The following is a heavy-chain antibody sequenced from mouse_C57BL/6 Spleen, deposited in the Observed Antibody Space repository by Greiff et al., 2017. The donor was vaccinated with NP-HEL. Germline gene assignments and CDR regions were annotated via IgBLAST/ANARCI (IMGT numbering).Heavy chain of an antibody. CDR1: GFTFSSYG. V-gene: IGHV5-6*01. D-gene: IGHD2-4*01. CDR3: ARQDYDYDGYAMDY. CDR2: ISSGGSYT. J-gene: IGHJ4*01. Sequence: EVQRVESGGDLVKPGGSLKLSCAASGFTFSSYGMSWVRQTPDKRLEWVATISSGGSYTYYPDSVKGRFTISRDNAKNTLYLQMSSLKSEDTAMYYCARQDYDYDGYAMDYWGQGTSVTVSS.